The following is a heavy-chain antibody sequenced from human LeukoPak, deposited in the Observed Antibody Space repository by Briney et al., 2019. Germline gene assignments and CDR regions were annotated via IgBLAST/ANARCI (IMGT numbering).Heavy chain of an antibody. CDR1: GGSISSYY. Sequence: SETLSLTCTVSGGSISSYYWSWIRQSPGMGLEWIGSIYYSGATDYNPSLKSRVTISADTSNNQFSLRLTSVTAADTAVYYCAREITLTGYKYGLGFNYWGQGTLVTVSS. D-gene: IGHD5-12*01. CDR3: AREITLTGYKYGLGFNY. J-gene: IGHJ4*02. CDR2: IYYSGAT. V-gene: IGHV4-59*01.